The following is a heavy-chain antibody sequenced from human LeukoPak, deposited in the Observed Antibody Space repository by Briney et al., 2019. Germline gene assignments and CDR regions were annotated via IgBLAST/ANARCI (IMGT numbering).Heavy chain of an antibody. CDR1: GGSFSGYY. V-gene: IGHV4-34*01. CDR3: ARLGGLALDY. CDR2: INHSGST. Sequence: SETLSLTCAVYGGSFSGYYWSWIRQPPGKGLEWIGEINHSGSTNYNPSLKSRVTISVDTSKNQFSLKLSSVTAADTAVYYCARLGGLALDYWGQGTLVTVSS. J-gene: IGHJ4*02. D-gene: IGHD1-26*01.